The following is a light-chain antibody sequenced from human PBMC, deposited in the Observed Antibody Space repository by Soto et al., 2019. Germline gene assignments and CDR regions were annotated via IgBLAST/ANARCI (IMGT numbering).Light chain of an antibody. Sequence: DIQMTQSPSSVSASVGDRVTITCRARQGISDWLAWYQQKPGKAPRLLIYRADTLQSGVPSRFSGSGSGTGFTLTISNLQPEDFASYFCQQTTRLPLTFGGGTKVEI. CDR1: QGISDW. CDR2: RAD. J-gene: IGKJ4*01. CDR3: QQTTRLPLT. V-gene: IGKV1-12*01.